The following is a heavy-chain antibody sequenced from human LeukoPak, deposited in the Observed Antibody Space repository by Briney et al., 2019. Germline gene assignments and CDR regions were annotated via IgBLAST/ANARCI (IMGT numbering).Heavy chain of an antibody. Sequence: SETLSLTGAVSGGSISSGGYSWSWIRHPPGKGLEWIGYIYHSGSTYYNPSLKSRVTISVVRSKNQFSLKLSSVTAADTAVYYCARGVLGATKKVTAIPTYYFDYWGQGTLVTVSS. CDR2: IYHSGST. V-gene: IGHV4-30-2*01. CDR1: GGSISSGGYS. D-gene: IGHD2-21*02. CDR3: ARGVLGATKKVTAIPTYYFDY. J-gene: IGHJ4*02.